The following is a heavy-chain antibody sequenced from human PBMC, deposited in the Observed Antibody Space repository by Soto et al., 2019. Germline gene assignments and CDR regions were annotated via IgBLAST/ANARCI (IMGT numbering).Heavy chain of an antibody. CDR2: IWYDGSNK. J-gene: IGHJ4*02. CDR3: ARAPPMTTVTTGFDY. D-gene: IGHD4-17*01. V-gene: IGHV3-33*01. CDR1: GSTFINYG. Sequence: GGSLRLSCAASGSTFINYGMHWVRQAPGKGLEWVSVIWYDGSNKYYVDSVRGRFTISRDNAKNTLFLQMSSLRAEDTAVYYCARAPPMTTVTTGFDYWGQGT.